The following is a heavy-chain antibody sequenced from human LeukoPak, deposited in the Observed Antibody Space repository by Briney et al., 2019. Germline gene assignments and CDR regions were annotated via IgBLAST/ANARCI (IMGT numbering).Heavy chain of an antibody. J-gene: IGHJ4*02. CDR1: GFTFSSYS. V-gene: IGHV3-21*01. Sequence: PGGSLRLSCAASGFTFSSYSMNWVSQAPGKGLEWVSSISSSSSYIYYADSVKGRFTISRDNAKNSLYLQMNSLRAEDTAVYYCARVGTTGGYFYYWGQGTLVNVSS. CDR3: ARVGTTGGYFYY. D-gene: IGHD1-7*01. CDR2: ISSSSSYI.